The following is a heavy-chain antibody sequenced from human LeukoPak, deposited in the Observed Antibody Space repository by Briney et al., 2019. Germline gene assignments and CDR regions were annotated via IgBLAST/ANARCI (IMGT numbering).Heavy chain of an antibody. Sequence: SVKVSCKASGGTFSSYAISRVRQAPGQGLEWMGGIIPIVGTADYAQKFQGRVTITADESTSTAYMELSSLRSEDTAVYYCARDIYDSNGLPYFDYWGQGTLVTVSS. V-gene: IGHV1-69*13. CDR2: IIPIVGTA. CDR3: ARDIYDSNGLPYFDY. D-gene: IGHD3-22*01. J-gene: IGHJ4*02. CDR1: GGTFSSYA.